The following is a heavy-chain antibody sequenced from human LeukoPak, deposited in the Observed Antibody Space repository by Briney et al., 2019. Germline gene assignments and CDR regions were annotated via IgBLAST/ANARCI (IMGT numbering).Heavy chain of an antibody. J-gene: IGHJ4*02. CDR3: ASPRAERSTWYAVDY. Sequence: SETLSLTCSVSSYSINSNYYWGWIRQSPGKGLEWIGSIYHSGRTYYNPSLKSRVTISVDTSKNQVSLILTSVTAADTAVYYCASPRAERSTWYAVDYWGQGTLVTVSA. CDR1: SYSINSNYY. CDR2: IYHSGRT. D-gene: IGHD6-13*01. V-gene: IGHV4-38-2*01.